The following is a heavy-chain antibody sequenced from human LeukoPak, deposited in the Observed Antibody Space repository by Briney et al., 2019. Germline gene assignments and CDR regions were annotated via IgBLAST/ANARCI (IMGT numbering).Heavy chain of an antibody. CDR1: GGTFSSYA. D-gene: IGHD2-15*01. J-gene: IGHJ4*02. CDR2: IIPILGIA. V-gene: IGHV1-69*04. CDR3: ARSTGSCSGGSCWELDY. Sequence: VASVKVSCKASGGTFSSYAISWVRPAPGQGLEWMGRIIPILGIANYAQKFQGRVTITADKSTSTAYMELSSLRSEDTAVYYCARSTGSCSGGSCWELDYWGQGTLVTVSS.